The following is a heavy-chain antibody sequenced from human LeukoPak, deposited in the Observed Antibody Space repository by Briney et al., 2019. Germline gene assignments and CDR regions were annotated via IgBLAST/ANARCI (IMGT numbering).Heavy chain of an antibody. CDR2: INSDGKST. J-gene: IGHJ3*01. CDR1: GFTFSSYW. Sequence: SGGSLRLSCAASGFTFSSYWMHWVRQAPGRGPVWVSRINSDGKSTDYADYVKGRFTISRDNAKNTLYLEMNNLRADDTALYYCAKDLTSPVGHVVKDAFNFWGHGTMVFASS. D-gene: IGHD3/OR15-3a*01. V-gene: IGHV3-74*01. CDR3: AKDLTSPVGHVVKDAFNF.